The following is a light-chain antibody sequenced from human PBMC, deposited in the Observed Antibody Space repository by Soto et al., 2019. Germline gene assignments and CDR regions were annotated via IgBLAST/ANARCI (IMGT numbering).Light chain of an antibody. CDR2: GAS. CDR3: QQYNNWPPIT. CDR1: QSVSSN. V-gene: IGKV3-15*01. Sequence: EIVMTQSPATLSVSPGERATLSCRASQSVSSNLAWYQQKPGQAPRLLIYGASTRATGIAARFSSSGSGTEFSPTISNLQSEDFAVYYCQQYNNWPPITVGQGTRLEIK. J-gene: IGKJ5*01.